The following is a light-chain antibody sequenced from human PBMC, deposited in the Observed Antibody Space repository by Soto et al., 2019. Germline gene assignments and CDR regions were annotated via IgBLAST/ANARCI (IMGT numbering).Light chain of an antibody. CDR2: DVI. Sequence: QSALTQPASVSGSPGQSITISCTGTSRDVGGYNYVSWYQQHPGKAPKLMIYDVINRPSGVSTLFSGSKSGNTASLTISGLQAEYEADYYCSSYTISSIYVFGTGTKVTVL. J-gene: IGLJ1*01. CDR1: SRDVGGYNY. V-gene: IGLV2-14*01. CDR3: SSYTISSIYV.